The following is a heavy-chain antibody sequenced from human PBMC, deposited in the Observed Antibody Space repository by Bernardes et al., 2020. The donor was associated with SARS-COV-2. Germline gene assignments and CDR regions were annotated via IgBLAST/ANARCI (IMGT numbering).Heavy chain of an antibody. CDR3: ATNRGVLNYYGMDV. V-gene: IGHV1-24*01. CDR2: FDPEDGET. D-gene: IGHD3-10*01. CDR1: GYTLTELS. J-gene: IGHJ6*02. Sequence: ASVKVSCKVSGYTLTELSMHWVRQAPGKGLEWMGGFDPEDGETIYAQKFQGGVTMTEDTSTDTAYMELSSLRSEDTAVYYCATNRGVLNYYGMDVWGQGTTVTVSS.